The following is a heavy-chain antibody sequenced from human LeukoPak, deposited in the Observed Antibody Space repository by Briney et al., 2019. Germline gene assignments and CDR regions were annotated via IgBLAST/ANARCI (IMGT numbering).Heavy chain of an antibody. CDR2: IISKGAHHTT. D-gene: IGHD1-26*01. V-gene: IGHV3-15*01. Sequence: SLRLSCAASGFTFTNAWMSWVRQAPGRGLEWVGRIISKGAHHTTRYPGYVKGRFIISRDDSKNTVYLQMNSLKSEDTAVYYCIAERGTRYVYWGQGTLVTVSS. CDR3: IAERGTRYVY. CDR1: GFTFTNAW. J-gene: IGHJ4*02.